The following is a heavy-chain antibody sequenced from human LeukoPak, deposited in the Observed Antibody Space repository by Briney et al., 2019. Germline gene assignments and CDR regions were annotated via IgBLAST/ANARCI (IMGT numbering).Heavy chain of an antibody. CDR2: ISGDGGDT. CDR1: GFTFDDYG. Sequence: PGGSLRLSCAASGFTFDDYGMHWVRQAPGKGLEWVCLISGDGGDTFYADSVKVRFTITRDNSKKSLYLQMNSLRTEDTAFYYCAKARGYSDFWGQGTLVTVSS. CDR3: AKARGYSDF. V-gene: IGHV3-43*02. D-gene: IGHD5-12*01. J-gene: IGHJ4*02.